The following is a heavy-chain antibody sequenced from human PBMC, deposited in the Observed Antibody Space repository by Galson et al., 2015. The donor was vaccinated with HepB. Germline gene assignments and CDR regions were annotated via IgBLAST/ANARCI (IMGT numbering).Heavy chain of an antibody. J-gene: IGHJ6*03. CDR2: INPTSSGS. V-gene: IGHV1-2*06. CDR1: GYTFTDYY. CDR3: ARGGAGYYMDV. Sequence: SVKVSCKASGYTFTDYYIHWVRQAPGQGLEWMGRINPTSSGSDYAQKFQGRVTMTRDTSISTAYMELSRLRSDDTAVYYCARGGAGYYMDVWGKGTTVTVSS. D-gene: IGHD1-26*01.